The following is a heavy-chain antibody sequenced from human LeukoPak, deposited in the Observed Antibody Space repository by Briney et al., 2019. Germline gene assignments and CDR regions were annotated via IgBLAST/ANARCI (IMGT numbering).Heavy chain of an antibody. CDR1: GFTFSAYT. Sequence: GGSLRLSCSVSGFTFSAYTMHWVRQAPGKGLEWVSGISGSGSSTYYADSVKGRFTISRGNSKNTLFLQMNSLRAEDTAVYYCAKTTGGAAAGSCLEGWGQGTLVTVSS. V-gene: IGHV3-23*01. CDR3: AKTTGGAAAGSCLEG. D-gene: IGHD6-13*01. J-gene: IGHJ4*02. CDR2: ISGSGSST.